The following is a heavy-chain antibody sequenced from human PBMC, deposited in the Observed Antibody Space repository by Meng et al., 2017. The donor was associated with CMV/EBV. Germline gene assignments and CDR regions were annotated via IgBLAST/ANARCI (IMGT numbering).Heavy chain of an antibody. D-gene: IGHD3-22*01. Sequence: GGSLRLSCAASGFTFSSYAMSWVRQAPGKGLEWVSVIYSGGSSTYHADSVKGRFTISRDNSKNTLYLQMNSLRAEDTAVYYCAKFYDTTGGYYYYGMDVWGQGTTVTVSS. CDR1: GFTFSSYA. V-gene: IGHV3-23*03. CDR3: AKFYDTTGGYYYYGMDV. CDR2: IYSGGSST. J-gene: IGHJ6*02.